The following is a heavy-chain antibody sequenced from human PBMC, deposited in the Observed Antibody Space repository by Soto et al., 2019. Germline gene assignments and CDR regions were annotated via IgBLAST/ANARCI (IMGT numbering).Heavy chain of an antibody. Sequence: GASVKVSCKASGYTFTSYGISWVRQAPGQGLEWMGWISAYNGNTNYAQKLQGRVTMTTDTSTSTAYMELRSLRSDDTAVYYCARGDRFLEWLLFIYWGQGTLVTVSS. CDR1: GYTFTSYG. J-gene: IGHJ4*02. D-gene: IGHD3-3*01. CDR2: ISAYNGNT. V-gene: IGHV1-18*01. CDR3: ARGDRFLEWLLFIY.